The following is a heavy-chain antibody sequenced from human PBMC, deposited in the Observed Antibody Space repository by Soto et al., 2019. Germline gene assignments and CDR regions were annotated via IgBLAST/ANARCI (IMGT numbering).Heavy chain of an antibody. Sequence: GSLRLSCAASGFTFSGSAMHWVRQASGKGLEWVGRIRSKANSYATAYAASVKGRFTISRDDSKNTAYLQMNSLKTEDTAVYYCTRHWEGDIVVVVAATEGYYYYGMDVWGQGTTVTVSS. CDR1: GFTFSGSA. J-gene: IGHJ6*02. CDR2: IRSKANSYAT. V-gene: IGHV3-73*01. CDR3: TRHWEGDIVVVVAATEGYYYYGMDV. D-gene: IGHD2-15*01.